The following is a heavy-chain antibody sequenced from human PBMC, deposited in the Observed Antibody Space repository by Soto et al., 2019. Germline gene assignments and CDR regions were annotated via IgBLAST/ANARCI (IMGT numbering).Heavy chain of an antibody. Sequence: EVQLLESGGGLVQPGGSLRLSCAASGFTFSSYAMSWVRQAPGKGLEWVSAISGSGGRQYYADSVKGRFTISRGNSKNTLYLQMNSLRAEDTAVYYCAKGHWNDFGAFDIWGQGTMVTVSS. J-gene: IGHJ3*02. CDR2: ISGSGGRQ. CDR1: GFTFSSYA. CDR3: AKGHWNDFGAFDI. V-gene: IGHV3-23*01. D-gene: IGHD1-1*01.